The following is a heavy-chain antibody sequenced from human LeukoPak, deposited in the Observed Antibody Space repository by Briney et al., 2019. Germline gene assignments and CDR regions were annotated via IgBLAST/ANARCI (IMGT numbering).Heavy chain of an antibody. CDR3: AKGYYYDSSGYYYVCGAFDI. CDR2: TNWNAGST. V-gene: IGHV3-20*04. Sequence: GGSLRLSCAASGFTFDDYGMSWVRQAPGKGLEWVSGTNWNAGSTGYADSVKGRFTISRDNAKKSLYLQMNSLRAEDTAVYYCAKGYYYDSSGYYYVCGAFDIWGQGTMVTVSS. CDR1: GFTFDDYG. J-gene: IGHJ3*02. D-gene: IGHD3-22*01.